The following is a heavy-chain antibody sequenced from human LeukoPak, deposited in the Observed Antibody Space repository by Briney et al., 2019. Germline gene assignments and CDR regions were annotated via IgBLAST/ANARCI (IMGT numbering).Heavy chain of an antibody. Sequence: GGSLRLSCAASGFTFSNAWMSWVRQAPGKGLEWLGRIKSNPDGGTTDYTAPVKGRFTISRDGSKNTLYLQMNSLKIEDTAVYYCSTYRFNYDISGSDYWGQGTLVTVSS. CDR2: IKSNPDGGTT. D-gene: IGHD3-22*01. V-gene: IGHV3-15*01. CDR1: GFTFSNAW. J-gene: IGHJ4*02. CDR3: STYRFNYDISGSDY.